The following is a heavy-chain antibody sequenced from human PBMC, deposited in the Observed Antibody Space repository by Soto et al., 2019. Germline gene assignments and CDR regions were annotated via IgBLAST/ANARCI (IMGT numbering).Heavy chain of an antibody. Sequence: SETLSLTCAVSGVSISSGGYSWSWIRQPPGKGLEWIGYIYHSGSTYYNPSLKSRVTISVDRSKNQFSLKLSSVTAADTAVYYCARAMTTVTTIDYWGQGTLVTVSS. D-gene: IGHD4-17*01. CDR2: IYHSGST. V-gene: IGHV4-30-2*01. CDR3: ARAMTTVTTIDY. J-gene: IGHJ4*02. CDR1: GVSISSGGYS.